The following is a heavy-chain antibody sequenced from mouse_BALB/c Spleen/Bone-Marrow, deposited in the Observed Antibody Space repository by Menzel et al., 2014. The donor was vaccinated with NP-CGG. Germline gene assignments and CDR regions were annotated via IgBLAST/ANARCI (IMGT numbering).Heavy chain of an antibody. CDR2: IHPNTDNT. J-gene: IGHJ2*01. CDR3: ARHHRYAYYFDY. V-gene: IGHV1S130*01. Sequence: VQLQESGSVLVRPGAPVKLSCKASGYTFTSSWMHWAKQRPGQGLEWIGEIHPNTDNTNYGEKFKGKATLTVDASCSTAYVDLSSLTSEDSAVYYCARHHRYAYYFDYWGQGTTLTVSA. D-gene: IGHD2-14*01. CDR1: GYTFTSSW.